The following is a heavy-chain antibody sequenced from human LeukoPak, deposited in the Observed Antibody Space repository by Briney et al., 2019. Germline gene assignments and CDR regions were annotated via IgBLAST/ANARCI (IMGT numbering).Heavy chain of an antibody. D-gene: IGHD3-22*01. Sequence: GPTLVNPTQTLTLTCTFSGFSLSTSGMCVSWIRQPPGKALEWLARIDWDDDKYYSTSLKTRLTISKDTSKNQVVLTMTNMDPVDTATYYCARISYYYDSSGYYGLFDYWGQGTLVTVSS. J-gene: IGHJ4*02. V-gene: IGHV2-70*11. CDR1: GFSLSTSGMC. CDR2: IDWDDDK. CDR3: ARISYYYDSSGYYGLFDY.